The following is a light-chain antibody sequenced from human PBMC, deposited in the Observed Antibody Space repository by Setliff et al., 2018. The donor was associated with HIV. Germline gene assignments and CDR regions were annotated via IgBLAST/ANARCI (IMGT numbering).Light chain of an antibody. CDR3: QQYSSYSPT. Sequence: DIQMTQSPSILSASVGDRVTITCRASQTINSWLAWYQQKPGKAPRLLIYQASSLQSGVPSRFSGSGSGTEFTLTISSLQPDDFATYYCQQYSSYSPTFGQGTKVDIK. CDR1: QTINSW. CDR2: QAS. V-gene: IGKV1-5*03. J-gene: IGKJ1*01.